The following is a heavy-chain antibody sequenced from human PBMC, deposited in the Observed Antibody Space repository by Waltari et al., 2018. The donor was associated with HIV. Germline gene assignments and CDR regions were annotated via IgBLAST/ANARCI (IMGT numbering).Heavy chain of an antibody. Sequence: IQVVQPGAELTKAGASVKVSCKTSGYTFANYDIHWVRQAAGQGLEWMGWMNPNSGNTGYTQKFQGRVSITRNTSTTTAYMELSSLTSDDTALYYCTRGLGYSSFPFDHWGQGTQVTVSS. CDR3: TRGLGYSSFPFDH. CDR2: MNPNSGNT. V-gene: IGHV1-8*02. D-gene: IGHD6-19*01. CDR1: GYTFANYD. J-gene: IGHJ4*02.